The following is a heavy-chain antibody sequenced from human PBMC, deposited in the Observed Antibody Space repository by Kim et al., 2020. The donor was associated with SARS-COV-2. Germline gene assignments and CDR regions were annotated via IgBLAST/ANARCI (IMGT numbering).Heavy chain of an antibody. CDR2: IYSGGST. V-gene: IGHV3-66*01. J-gene: IGHJ4*02. D-gene: IGHD3-3*01. CDR1: GFTVSSNY. CDR3: ARDLAGYDFWSGYYRVGFGY. Sequence: GGSLRLSCAASGFTVSSNYMSWVRQAPGKGLEWVSVIYSGGSTYYADSVKGRFTISRDNSKNTLYLQMNSLRAEDTAVYYCARDLAGYDFWSGYYRVGFGYWGQGTLVTVSS.